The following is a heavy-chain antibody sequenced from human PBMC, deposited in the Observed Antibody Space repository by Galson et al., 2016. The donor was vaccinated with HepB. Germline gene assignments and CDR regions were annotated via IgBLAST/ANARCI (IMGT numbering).Heavy chain of an antibody. V-gene: IGHV4-31*11. CDR2: VYYTGVT. J-gene: IGHJ3*02. CDR3: AREGQYCSSNTCTFAFGI. D-gene: IGHD2/OR15-2a*01. CDR1: GGSISSGSYY. Sequence: TLSLTCAVSGGSISSGSYYWNWIRQHPGKGLEWIGYVYYTGVTYYNPSLKSRLTMTVATSKNHFSLKLSSVTAADTAVYYCAREGQYCSSNTCTFAFGIWGQGTMVTVSS.